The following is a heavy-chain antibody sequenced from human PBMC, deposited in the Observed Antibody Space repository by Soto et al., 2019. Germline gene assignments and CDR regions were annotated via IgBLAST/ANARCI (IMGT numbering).Heavy chain of an antibody. Sequence: GGSVRLSCAASGFTVSSNYMSWVRQAPGKGLEWVSVIYSGGSTYYADSVKGRFTISRDNSKNTLYLQMNSLRAEDTAVYYCASTATGSYYYYGMDVWGQGTTVTVSS. V-gene: IGHV3-53*01. CDR2: IYSGGST. D-gene: IGHD2-15*01. CDR1: GFTVSSNY. CDR3: ASTATGSYYYYGMDV. J-gene: IGHJ6*02.